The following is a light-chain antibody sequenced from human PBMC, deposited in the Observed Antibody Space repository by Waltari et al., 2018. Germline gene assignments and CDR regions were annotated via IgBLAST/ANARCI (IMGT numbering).Light chain of an antibody. CDR1: ALPKQY. J-gene: IGLJ2*01. CDR2: KDR. CDR3: QSADSSGTYVV. Sequence: SYELTQPPSVSVSPGQTARITCSGDALPKQYAYWYQQKPGQAPVLVIYKDRERPSGIPARFSGSSSGTTVTLTISGVQAEDDADYYCQSADSSGTYVVFGGGTKLTVL. V-gene: IGLV3-25*03.